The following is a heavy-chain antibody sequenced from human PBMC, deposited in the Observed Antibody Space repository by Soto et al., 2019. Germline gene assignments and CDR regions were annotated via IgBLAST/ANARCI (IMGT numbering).Heavy chain of an antibody. J-gene: IGHJ4*02. CDR2: ISYDGSVK. D-gene: IGHD2-15*01. CDR1: GFMFSTYG. V-gene: IGHV3-30*03. Sequence: QVQLLQSGGGVVQPGRSLRLSCVASGFMFSTYGMHWVRQAPGKGLGWVALISYDGSVKYHADFVKGRFTISRDNSKNTLYLQMDTLGPADTAVYFCASDSGPYNYWGQGSLVTVSS. CDR3: ASDSGPYNY.